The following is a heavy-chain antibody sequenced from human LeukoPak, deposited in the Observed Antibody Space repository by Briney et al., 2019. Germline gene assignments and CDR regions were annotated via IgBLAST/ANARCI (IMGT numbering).Heavy chain of an antibody. Sequence: GGSLRLSCAASGFTFSSNYMSWVRQAPGKGLEWVSVIYSGGSTYYADSVKGRFTISRDNSKNTLYLQMNSLRAEDTAVYYCARDIPLGSTVTTPDTPLDVWGQGTPVTVSS. CDR2: IYSGGST. J-gene: IGHJ6*02. CDR1: GFTFSSNY. D-gene: IGHD4-17*01. V-gene: IGHV3-66*01. CDR3: ARDIPLGSTVTTPDTPLDV.